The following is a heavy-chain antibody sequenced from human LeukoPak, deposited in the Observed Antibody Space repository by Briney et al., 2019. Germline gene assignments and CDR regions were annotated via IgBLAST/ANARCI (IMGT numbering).Heavy chain of an antibody. CDR2: ISYDGSNK. J-gene: IGHJ4*02. CDR1: GFTFSTYA. D-gene: IGHD5-12*01. Sequence: GGSLRLSCVVSGFTFSTYAMHWVRQAPGKGLEWVAVISYDGSNKYYADSVKGRFTISRDNSKKTLYLQMNSLRAEDTAVYYCARGGEWLRSDPFDYWGQGTLVTVSS. V-gene: IGHV3-30*04. CDR3: ARGGEWLRSDPFDY.